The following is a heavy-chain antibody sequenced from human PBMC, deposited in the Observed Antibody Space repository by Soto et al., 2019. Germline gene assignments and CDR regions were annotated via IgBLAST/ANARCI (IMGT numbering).Heavy chain of an antibody. D-gene: IGHD1-26*01. CDR2: MSYDGSNT. J-gene: IGHJ4*02. CDR1: GFTFSTYG. V-gene: IGHV3-30*18. Sequence: QVHLVESGGGVVQPGRSLRLSCAASGFTFSTYGIHWVRQAPGKGLQWVAFMSYDGSNTFYADSVKGRFTISRDVSKNMLYLQMNSLRAEDTAVYYCAKDVGGTYPDYYFDYWGQGTLVTVPS. CDR3: AKDVGGTYPDYYFDY.